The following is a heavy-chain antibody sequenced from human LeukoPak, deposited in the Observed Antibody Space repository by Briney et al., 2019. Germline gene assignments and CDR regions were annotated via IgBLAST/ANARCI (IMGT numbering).Heavy chain of an antibody. CDR2: IDPSDSYT. V-gene: IGHV5-10-1*01. J-gene: IGHJ4*02. CDR1: GYTFTDYW. D-gene: IGHD3-9*01. Sequence: GESLKISCQGSGYTFTDYWISWVRQMPGKGLEWMGKIDPSDSYTKYRPSFQGHVTISADKSINTAYLQWSSLEASDTAMCYCARLDRYGDFWGQGTPVTVSS. CDR3: ARLDRYGDF.